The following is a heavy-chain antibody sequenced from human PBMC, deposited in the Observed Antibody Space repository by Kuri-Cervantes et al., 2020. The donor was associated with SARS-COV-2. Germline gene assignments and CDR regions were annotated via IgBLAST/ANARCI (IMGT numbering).Heavy chain of an antibody. V-gene: IGHV3-23*01. CDR1: GFTFSSFA. CDR3: AKVGLSFDY. Sequence: GESLKISCAASGFTFSSFAMSWVRQAPGKGLEWVSSISGSGVGTYYADSVKGRFTISRDNSKNMLYLQMNSLRAEDSALYYCAKVGLSFDYWGQGTLITVSS. D-gene: IGHD2/OR15-2a*01. J-gene: IGHJ4*02. CDR2: ISGSGVGT.